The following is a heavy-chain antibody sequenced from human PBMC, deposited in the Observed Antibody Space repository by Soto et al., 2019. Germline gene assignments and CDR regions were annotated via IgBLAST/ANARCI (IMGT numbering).Heavy chain of an antibody. CDR1: GGTFSSYT. CDR3: ASNPYDILPGLYYYYGMDV. V-gene: IGHV1-69*02. J-gene: IGHJ6*02. D-gene: IGHD3-9*01. CDR2: IIPILGIA. Sequence: SVKVSCKASGGTFSSYTISWVRRAPGQGLEWMGRIIPILGIANYAQKFQGRVTITADKSTSTAYMELSSLRSEDTAVYYCASNPYDILPGLYYYYGMDVWGQGTTVTAP.